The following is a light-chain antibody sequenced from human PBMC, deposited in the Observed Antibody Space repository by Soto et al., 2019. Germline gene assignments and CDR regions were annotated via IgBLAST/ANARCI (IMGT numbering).Light chain of an antibody. CDR3: SSYAGSNNFCV. Sequence: QSALTQPPSASGSPGQSVTISCTGTSSDGGGYNYVSWYQQHPGKAPKLMIYEVSKRPSGVPDRFSGSKSGNTASLTVSGLQAVDEADYYCSSYAGSNNFCVFGTGTKVTVL. CDR1: SSDGGGYNY. CDR2: EVS. J-gene: IGLJ1*01. V-gene: IGLV2-8*01.